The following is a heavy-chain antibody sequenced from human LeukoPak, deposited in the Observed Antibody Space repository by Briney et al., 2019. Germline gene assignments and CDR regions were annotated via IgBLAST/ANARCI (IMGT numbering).Heavy chain of an antibody. CDR1: GYSFTSYW. J-gene: IGHJ3*02. Sequence: GESQKISCKGSGYSFTSYWIGWVRQMPGKGLEWMGIIYPGDSDTRYSTSFQGQVTISADKSISTAYLQWSSLKASDTAMYYCARIYCGGDCYSGAFDIWGQGTMVTVSS. CDR2: IYPGDSDT. D-gene: IGHD2-21*02. V-gene: IGHV5-51*01. CDR3: ARIYCGGDCYSGAFDI.